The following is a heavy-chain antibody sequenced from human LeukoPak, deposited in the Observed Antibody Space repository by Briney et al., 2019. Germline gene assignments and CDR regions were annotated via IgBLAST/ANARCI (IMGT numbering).Heavy chain of an antibody. CDR1: GFTFTNHA. D-gene: IGHD2-15*01. J-gene: IGHJ4*02. Sequence: GSLRLSCAASGFTFTNHAMSWVRQAPGKGLEWVSSISAGDSNIYYAESVKGRFTISRDNSKSTLNLQINNLRDEDTAVYYCARVPREGYCSGGSCHVFYFDYWGQGTPVTVSS. V-gene: IGHV3-23*01. CDR3: ARVPREGYCSGGSCHVFYFDY. CDR2: ISAGDSNI.